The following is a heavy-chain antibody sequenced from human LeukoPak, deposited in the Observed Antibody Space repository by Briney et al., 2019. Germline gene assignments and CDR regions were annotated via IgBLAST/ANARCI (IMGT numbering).Heavy chain of an antibody. CDR2: INSDGSST. V-gene: IGHV3-74*01. J-gene: IGHJ4*02. Sequence: PGGSLRLSCAASGFTVSSNYMSWVRQAPGKGLVWVSYINSDGSSTSYADSVKGRFTISRDNAKNTLYLQMNSLRAEDTAVYYCARDKFGAAGNLFDYWGQGTLVTVSS. D-gene: IGHD6-13*01. CDR3: ARDKFGAAGNLFDY. CDR1: GFTVSSNY.